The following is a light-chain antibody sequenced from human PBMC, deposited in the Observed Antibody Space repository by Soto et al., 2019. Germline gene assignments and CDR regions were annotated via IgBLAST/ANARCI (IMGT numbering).Light chain of an antibody. V-gene: IGKV3-11*01. CDR1: QSVSSY. Sequence: EIVLTQSPATLSLSPGERATLSCRASQSVSSYLAWYQQKPGQAPRLLIYDASNRATGIPARFSGSGSGTDFTLSISCLLPEDFAVYYCQQRSNWPLWTFGQGTKVDI. CDR3: QQRSNWPLWT. CDR2: DAS. J-gene: IGKJ1*01.